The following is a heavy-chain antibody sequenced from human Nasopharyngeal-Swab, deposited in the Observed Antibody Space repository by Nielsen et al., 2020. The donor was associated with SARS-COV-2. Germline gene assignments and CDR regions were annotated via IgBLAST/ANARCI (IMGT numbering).Heavy chain of an antibody. J-gene: IGHJ4*02. Sequence: GESLKISCAASGFIFSASAIHWVRQAPGKGLEWVANIKHDGGDENYVDSVKGRFTISRDNAKNLLYLQMNSLRAEDTGVYYCARDPYSTPPDYWGQGTLVTVSS. V-gene: IGHV3-7*01. CDR2: IKHDGGDE. CDR3: ARDPYSTPPDY. CDR1: GFIFSASA. D-gene: IGHD6-13*01.